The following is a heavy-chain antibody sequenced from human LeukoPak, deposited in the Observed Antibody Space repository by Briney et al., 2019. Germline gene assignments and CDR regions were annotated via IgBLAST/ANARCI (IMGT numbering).Heavy chain of an antibody. Sequence: GGSLRLSCTASAFTFSSYAMSWVRRAPGKGLEWVSTITASGAGTYCADSVKGRFTISRDNSRNSVYLQMNSLRAEDTAIYYCAKSRRSSSPGASDIRGQGTMVTVSS. D-gene: IGHD6-6*01. CDR2: ITASGAGT. J-gene: IGHJ3*02. CDR3: AKSRRSSSPGASDI. CDR1: AFTFSSYA. V-gene: IGHV3-23*01.